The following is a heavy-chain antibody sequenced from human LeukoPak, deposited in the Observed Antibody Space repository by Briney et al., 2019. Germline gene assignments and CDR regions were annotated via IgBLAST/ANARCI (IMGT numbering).Heavy chain of an antibody. CDR3: ASNTVSDGSGYAY. CDR2: ISVNNGDT. V-gene: IGHV1-18*01. D-gene: IGHD3-22*01. Sequence: ASVKVSCKASGYTFTGYGITWVRQAPGQGLEWMGWISVNNGDTNYAQKLQGRVTITTETSTSTAYMELRSLRSDDTAVYYCASNTVSDGSGYAYWGQGTLVTVSS. CDR1: GYTFTGYG. J-gene: IGHJ4*02.